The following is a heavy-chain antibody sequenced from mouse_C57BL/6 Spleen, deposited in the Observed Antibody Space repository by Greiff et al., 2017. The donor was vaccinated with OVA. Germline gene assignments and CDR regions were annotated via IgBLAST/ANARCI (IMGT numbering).Heavy chain of an antibody. V-gene: IGHV2-2*01. CDR2: IWRGGST. CDR1: GFSFTSYG. Sequence: VQLQQSGPGLVQPSPSLSITCTVSGFSFTSYGVHWVRQSPGKGLEWLGVIWRGGSTDYNAAFISRLSNSKDNSKSQVFSKMNNLQADNTAIYYCAREGDYGYYYAMDYWGQGTSVTVSS. CDR3: AREGDYGYYYAMDY. J-gene: IGHJ4*01. D-gene: IGHD1-2*01.